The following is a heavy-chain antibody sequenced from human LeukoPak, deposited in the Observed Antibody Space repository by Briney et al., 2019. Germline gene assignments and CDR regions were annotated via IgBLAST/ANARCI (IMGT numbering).Heavy chain of an antibody. CDR1: GGSSDSFY. V-gene: IGHV4-59*01. D-gene: IGHD3-22*01. CDR2: VYYSTQT. Sequence: SETLSLTCNVSGGSSDSFYWNWIRQAPGKGLEWIGYVYYSTQTKYDPSLKSRVSISLDTSKNQFFLKMFSLTAADTAIYYCVRANPYDSSGYYFDYWGQGILVTVSS. CDR3: VRANPYDSSGYYFDY. J-gene: IGHJ4*02.